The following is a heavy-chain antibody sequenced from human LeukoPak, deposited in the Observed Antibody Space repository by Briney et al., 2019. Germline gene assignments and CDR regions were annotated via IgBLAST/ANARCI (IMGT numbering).Heavy chain of an antibody. CDR1: GFTFSTYW. D-gene: IGHD6-19*01. CDR3: ASRIGYSSGHSAVYYFDY. Sequence: QPGGSLRLSCAASGFTFSTYWMHWVRQAPGKGLVWVSLINSGGDDTRYADSVKGRFTISRDNAKNTLYLQMNSLRAEDTAVYYCASRIGYSSGHSAVYYFDYWGQGTLVTVSS. CDR2: INSGGDDT. J-gene: IGHJ4*02. V-gene: IGHV3-74*01.